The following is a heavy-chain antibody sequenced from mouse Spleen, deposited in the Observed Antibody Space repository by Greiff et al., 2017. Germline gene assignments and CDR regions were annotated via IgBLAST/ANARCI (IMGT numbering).Heavy chain of an antibody. Sequence: VKLMESGAELAKPGASVKLSCTASGYTFTSYWMHWVKQRPGQGLEWIGYINPSSGYTKYNQKFKDKATLTADKSSSTAYMQLSSLTYEDSAVYYCARSTIIKKDAMDYWGQGTSVTVSS. V-gene: IGHV1-7*01. CDR1: GYTFTSYW. J-gene: IGHJ4*01. CDR2: INPSSGYT. D-gene: IGHD2-4*01. CDR3: ARSTIIKKDAMDY.